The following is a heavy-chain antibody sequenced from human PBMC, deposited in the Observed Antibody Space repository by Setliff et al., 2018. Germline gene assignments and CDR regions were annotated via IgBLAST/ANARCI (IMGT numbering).Heavy chain of an antibody. CDR2: IYYGGSA. J-gene: IGHJ1*01. V-gene: IGHV4-59*08. CDR1: GDSMSSYY. CDR3: ARSDYGDYVEYFQH. Sequence: SETLSLTCSVSGDSMSSYYWHWIRQSPGKGLEWIGNIYYGGSASYNPSLKSRVTISVDTSKNQFSLKLSSVTAADTAVYYCARSDYGDYVEYFQHWGQGTLVTVSS. D-gene: IGHD4-17*01.